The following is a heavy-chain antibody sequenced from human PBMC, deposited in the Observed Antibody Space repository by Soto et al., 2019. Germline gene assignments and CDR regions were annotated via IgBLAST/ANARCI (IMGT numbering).Heavy chain of an antibody. CDR2: ISGSGGST. D-gene: IGHD6-19*01. V-gene: IGHV3-23*01. CDR1: GFTFSSYA. Sequence: EVQLLESGGGLVQPGGSLRLSCAASGFTFSSYAMSWVRQAPGKGLEWVSAISGSGGSTYYADSVKGRFTISRDNSKNTLYLQMNSLRAEDTAVYYCAKDLGWWVYSSGWSGVDYWGQGTLVTVSS. CDR3: AKDLGWWVYSSGWSGVDY. J-gene: IGHJ4*02.